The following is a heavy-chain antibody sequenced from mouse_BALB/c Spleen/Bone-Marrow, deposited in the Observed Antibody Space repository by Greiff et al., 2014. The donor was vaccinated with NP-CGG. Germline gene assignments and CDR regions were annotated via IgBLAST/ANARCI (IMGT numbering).Heavy chain of an antibody. V-gene: IGHV1-43*01. CDR2: FNPNTGGT. CDR3: ARDYGSVGWYFDV. CDR1: GYSFTGYY. J-gene: IGHJ1*01. Sequence: VQLQQSGPDLAKPGASVKISCKASGYSFTGYYMHWVKQSHGKSLEWIGRFNPNTGGTSCNQKFKGKAILTVDKSSSTAYMEFSSLTSEDSAVYYGARDYGSVGWYFDVWGAGTTVTVSS. D-gene: IGHD1-2*01.